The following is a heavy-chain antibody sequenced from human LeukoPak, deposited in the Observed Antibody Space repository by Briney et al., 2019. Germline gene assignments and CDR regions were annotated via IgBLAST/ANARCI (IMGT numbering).Heavy chain of an antibody. V-gene: IGHV4-34*01. CDR1: GASFSDRY. CDR2: IDQSRST. D-gene: IGHD1-1*01. Sequence: SETLSLTCAVYGASFSDRYWTWIRQPPGKGLEWIGEIDQSRSTKCNPSLKGRVTISLDTSKNQFSLDLTSVTAADTAICYCAASSQLGSYNWFDPWGQGTPVTVSS. J-gene: IGHJ5*02. CDR3: AASSQLGSYNWFDP.